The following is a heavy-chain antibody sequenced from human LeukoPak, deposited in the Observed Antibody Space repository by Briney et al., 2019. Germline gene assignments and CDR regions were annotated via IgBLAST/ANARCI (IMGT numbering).Heavy chain of an antibody. J-gene: IGHJ6*02. Sequence: GGSLRLSCAASGFTFSSYAMSWVRQAPGKGLEWVSAISGSGGSTYYADSVKGRFTISRDNSKNTLYLQMNSLRAEDTAVYYCAKGWGSGNYYYYGMDVWGQGTTVTVSS. CDR3: AKGWGSGNYYYYGMDV. D-gene: IGHD3-10*01. CDR2: ISGSGGST. V-gene: IGHV3-23*01. CDR1: GFTFSSYA.